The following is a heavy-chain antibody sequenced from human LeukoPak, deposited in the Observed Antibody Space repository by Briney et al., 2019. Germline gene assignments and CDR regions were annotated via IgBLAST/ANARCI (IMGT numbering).Heavy chain of an antibody. D-gene: IGHD3-22*01. Sequence: PGGSLRLSCAASGFTFSSYSMNWVRQAPGKGLEWVANIKEDGSEKYYVDSVKGRFTISRDNAKNSLYLQMNSLRAEDTAVYYCARDLFENYYDSSDYYSRTLDYWGQGTLVTVSS. CDR1: GFTFSSYS. J-gene: IGHJ4*02. CDR2: IKEDGSEK. CDR3: ARDLFENYYDSSDYYSRTLDY. V-gene: IGHV3-7*01.